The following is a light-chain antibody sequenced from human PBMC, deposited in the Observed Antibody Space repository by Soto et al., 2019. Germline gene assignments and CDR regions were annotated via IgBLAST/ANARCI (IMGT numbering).Light chain of an antibody. V-gene: IGKV3-20*01. CDR2: GAS. Sequence: EIVLTQSPATLSLSPGERAALSCGASQSVNNNFFAWYQQIPGQAPRLLIYGASSRASGMPARLSGSGSGTDFTRTISRLEPEDFAVYYCQQYGDSPYTFGQGTKLQIK. CDR1: QSVNNNF. J-gene: IGKJ2*01. CDR3: QQYGDSPYT.